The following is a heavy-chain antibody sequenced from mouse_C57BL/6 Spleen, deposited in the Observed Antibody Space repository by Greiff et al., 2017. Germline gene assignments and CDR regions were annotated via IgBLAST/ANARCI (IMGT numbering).Heavy chain of an antibody. V-gene: IGHV1-80*01. Sequence: QVQLQQSGAELVKPGASVKISCKASGYAFSSYWMNWVKQRPGKGLEWIGQIYPGDGDTNYNGKFKGKATLTADKSSSTAYMQLSSLTSEDSAVYFCARGRTGTDWFAYWGQGTLVTVSA. CDR3: ARGRTGTDWFAY. D-gene: IGHD4-1*01. CDR2: IYPGDGDT. J-gene: IGHJ3*01. CDR1: GYAFSSYW.